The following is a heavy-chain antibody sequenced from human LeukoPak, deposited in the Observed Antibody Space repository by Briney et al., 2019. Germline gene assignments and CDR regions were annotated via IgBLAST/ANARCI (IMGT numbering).Heavy chain of an antibody. CDR3: AKALYATEAIDY. CDR2: ISYDGSNK. V-gene: IGHV3-30*18. Sequence: PGRSLRLSCAASGFTFSRYGMHWVRQAPGKGLEWVAAISYDGSNKYYGDSVKGRFTISRDNSKNTLYLQMNSLRAEDTAVYYCAKALYATEAIDYWGQGTLVTVSS. J-gene: IGHJ4*02. CDR1: GFTFSRYG. D-gene: IGHD2-2*02.